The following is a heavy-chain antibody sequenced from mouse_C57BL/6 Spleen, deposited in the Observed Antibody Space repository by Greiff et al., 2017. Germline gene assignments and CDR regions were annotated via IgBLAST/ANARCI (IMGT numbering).Heavy chain of an antibody. V-gene: IGHV1-26*01. CDR2: INPNNGGT. D-gene: IGHD1-1*01. Sequence: EVQLQQSGPELVKPGASVKISCKASGYTFTDYYMNWVKQSHGKSLEWIGDINPNNGGTSDNQKFKGKATLTVDKSSSTAYMELRSLTSEDSAVYYCARALLITTGAMDYWGQGTSVTVSS. J-gene: IGHJ4*01. CDR1: GYTFTDYY. CDR3: ARALLITTGAMDY.